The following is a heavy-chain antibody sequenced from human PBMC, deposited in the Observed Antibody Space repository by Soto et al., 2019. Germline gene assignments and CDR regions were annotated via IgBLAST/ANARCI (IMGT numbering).Heavy chain of an antibody. Sequence: PGGSLRLSCAASGFTFSSYAMSWVRQAPGKGLEWVSAISGSGGSTYYADSVKGRFTISRDNSKNTLYLQMNSLRAEDTAVYYCAPKLWFLKNYYYYYGMDVWGQGTTVTVSS. D-gene: IGHD3-10*01. CDR1: GFTFSSYA. CDR3: APKLWFLKNYYYYYGMDV. V-gene: IGHV3-23*01. J-gene: IGHJ6*02. CDR2: ISGSGGST.